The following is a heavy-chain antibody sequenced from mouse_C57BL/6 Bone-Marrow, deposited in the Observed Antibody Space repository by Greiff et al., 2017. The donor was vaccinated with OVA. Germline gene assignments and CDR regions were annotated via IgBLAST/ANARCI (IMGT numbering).Heavy chain of an antibody. CDR1: GFSLTLTA. Sequence: QVQLKESGPGLVAPSQSLSIHCTVSGFSLTLTALLFGVPHHGKLREWLGVIWTGGGTNYNSALKSRLSISKDNSKSQVFLKMNSLQTDDTARYYCARKGPSPFFDYWGQGTTLTVSS. CDR3: ARKGPSPFFDY. J-gene: IGHJ2*01. CDR2: IWTGGGT. V-gene: IGHV2-9-1*01.